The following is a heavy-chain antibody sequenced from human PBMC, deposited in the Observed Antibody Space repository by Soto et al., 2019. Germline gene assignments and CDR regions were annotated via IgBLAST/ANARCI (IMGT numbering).Heavy chain of an antibody. V-gene: IGHV3-33*01. CDR3: ARDLRYYDSSGYPLI. J-gene: IGHJ3*02. Sequence: PGGSLRLSCAASGFTFSSYGMHWVRQAPGKGLEWVAVIWYDGSNKYYADSVKGRFTISRDNSKNTLYLQMNSLRAEDTAVYYCARDLRYYDSSGYPLIWGQGTMVTVSS. CDR1: GFTFSSYG. D-gene: IGHD3-22*01. CDR2: IWYDGSNK.